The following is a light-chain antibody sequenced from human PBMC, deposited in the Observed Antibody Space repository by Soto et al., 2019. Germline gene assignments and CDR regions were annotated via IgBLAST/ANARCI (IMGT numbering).Light chain of an antibody. CDR2: AAS. CDR1: QSISNH. CDR3: QQYYSFPLT. J-gene: IGKJ3*01. V-gene: IGKV1-39*01. Sequence: DIQMTQSPSSLSASVEDRVIITCRASQSISNHLNWYQQKPGKAPELLIYAASTLQSGVPSRFSGSGSGTDFTLTISCLQSEDFATYYCQQYYSFPLTFGPGTKVDI.